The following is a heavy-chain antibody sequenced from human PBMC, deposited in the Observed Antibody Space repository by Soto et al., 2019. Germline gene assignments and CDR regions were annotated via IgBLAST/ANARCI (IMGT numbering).Heavy chain of an antibody. V-gene: IGHV4-59*08. J-gene: IGHJ4*02. CDR1: GGSISSYY. CDR2: IYYSGST. Sequence: NPSETLSLTCTVSGGSISSYYWSCIRQPPGKGLEWIGYIYYSGSTNYNPSLKSRVTISVDTSKNQFSLKLSSVTAADTALYYCARRYSSIFDYRGQRSSVTGSS. CDR3: ARRYSSIFDY. D-gene: IGHD6-13*01.